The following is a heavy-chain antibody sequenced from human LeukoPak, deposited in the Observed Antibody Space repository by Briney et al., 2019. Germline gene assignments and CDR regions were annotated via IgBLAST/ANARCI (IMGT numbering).Heavy chain of an antibody. CDR2: IWYDGSNK. D-gene: IGHD5-24*01. CDR3: ARDQSIEMATATDY. CDR1: GFTFSSYG. V-gene: IGHV3-33*01. J-gene: IGHJ4*02. Sequence: GRSLRLSCAASGFTFSSYGMRWVRQAPGKGLEWVAVIWYDGSNKYYADSVKGRFTISRDNSKNTLYLQMNSLRAEDTAVYYCARDQSIEMATATDYWGQGTLVTVSS.